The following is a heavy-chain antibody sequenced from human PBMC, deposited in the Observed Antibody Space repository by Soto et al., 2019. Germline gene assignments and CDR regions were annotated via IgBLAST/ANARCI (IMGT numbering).Heavy chain of an antibody. CDR1: GYTFTSYA. Sequence: ASVTVSCKASGYTFTSYAMHWVRQAPGQRLEWMGWINAGNGNTKYSQKFQGRVTITRDTSASTAYMELSSLRSEDTAVYYCARVLVATIYYYGMDVSGQGTTVTVSS. CDR2: INAGNGNT. J-gene: IGHJ6*01. D-gene: IGHD5-12*01. V-gene: IGHV1-3*01. CDR3: ARVLVATIYYYGMDV.